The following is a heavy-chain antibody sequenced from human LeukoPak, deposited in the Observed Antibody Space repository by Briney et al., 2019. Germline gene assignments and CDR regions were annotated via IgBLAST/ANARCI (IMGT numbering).Heavy chain of an antibody. CDR1: GYTFTSYY. CDR3: ARAGGLTMIVVVLDY. Sequence: PTASVKVSCKASGYTFTSYYMRWVRQAPGQGLEWMGIINPSGGSTSYAQKFQGRVTMTRDTSTSTVYMELSSLRSEDTAVYYCARAGGLTMIVVVLDYWGQGTLVTVSS. CDR2: INPSGGST. J-gene: IGHJ4*02. D-gene: IGHD3-22*01. V-gene: IGHV1-46*01.